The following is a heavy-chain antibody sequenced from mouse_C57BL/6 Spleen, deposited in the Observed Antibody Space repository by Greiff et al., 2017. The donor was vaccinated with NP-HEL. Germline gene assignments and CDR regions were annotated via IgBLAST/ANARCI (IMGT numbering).Heavy chain of an antibody. CDR2: ISSGGDYI. Sequence: EVKLVESGEGLVKPGGSLQLSCAASGFTFSSYAMSWVRQTPEKRLEWVAYISSGGDYIYYADTVKGRFTISRDNARNTLYLQMSSLKSEDTAMYYCTRAGGYDALYYAMDYWGQGTSVTVSS. CDR3: TRAGGYDALYYAMDY. CDR1: GFTFSSYA. J-gene: IGHJ4*01. D-gene: IGHD2-2*01. V-gene: IGHV5-9-1*02.